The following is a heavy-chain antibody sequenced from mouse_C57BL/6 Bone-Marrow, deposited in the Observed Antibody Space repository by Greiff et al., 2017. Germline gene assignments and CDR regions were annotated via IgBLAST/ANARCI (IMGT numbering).Heavy chain of an antibody. CDR3: ARRITTVVATTHYYAMDY. J-gene: IGHJ4*01. Sequence: VQLQESGAELARPGASVKLSCKASGYTFTSYGISWVKQRTGQGLEWIGEIYPRSGNTYYNEKFKGKATLTADKSSSTAYMELRSLTSEDSAVYFCARRITTVVATTHYYAMDYWGQGTSVTVSS. CDR2: IYPRSGNT. CDR1: GYTFTSYG. D-gene: IGHD1-1*01. V-gene: IGHV1-81*01.